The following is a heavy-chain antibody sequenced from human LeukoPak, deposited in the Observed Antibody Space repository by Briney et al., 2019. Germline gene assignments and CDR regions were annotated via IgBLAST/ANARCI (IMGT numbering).Heavy chain of an antibody. V-gene: IGHV3-23*01. D-gene: IGHD3-22*01. Sequence: GGSLRLSCAASGFTFSSYAMSWVRQAPGKGLEWVSTIIGSGGSTYYADSVRGRFTISRDNSKNTLYLQMNSLRAEDTAVYYCAKDLLPSHYDSRVLDYWGQGTLVTVS. CDR2: IIGSGGST. CDR3: AKDLLPSHYDSRVLDY. CDR1: GFTFSSYA. J-gene: IGHJ4*02.